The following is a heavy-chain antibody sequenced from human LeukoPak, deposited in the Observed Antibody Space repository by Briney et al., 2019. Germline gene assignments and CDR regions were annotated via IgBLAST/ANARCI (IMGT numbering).Heavy chain of an antibody. CDR2: ISSGSSFI. J-gene: IGHJ4*02. V-gene: IGHV3-21*04. CDR3: AKFLPTHIVVANYYFDY. D-gene: IGHD2-21*01. Sequence: GGSLRLSCAASGFTFSTYSMNWVRQAPGKGLEWVSSISSGSSFIYYADSVKGRFTISRDNSENTLYLQVNSLRAEDTAVYYCAKFLPTHIVVANYYFDYWGQGTLVTVSS. CDR1: GFTFSTYS.